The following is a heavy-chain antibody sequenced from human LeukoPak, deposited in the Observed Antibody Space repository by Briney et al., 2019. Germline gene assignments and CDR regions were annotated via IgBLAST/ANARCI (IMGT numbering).Heavy chain of an antibody. CDR2: IKSKTDGGTT. V-gene: IGHV3-15*01. CDR1: GFTFSSYW. J-gene: IGHJ4*02. CDR3: TTGPAPELYYDSSGYYYSQLDY. D-gene: IGHD3-22*01. Sequence: GGSLRLSCAASGFTFSSYWMSWVRQAPGKGLEWVGRIKSKTDGGTTDYAAPVKGRFTISRDDSKNTLYLQMNSLKTEDTAVYYCTTGPAPELYYDSSGYYYSQLDYWGQGTLVTVSS.